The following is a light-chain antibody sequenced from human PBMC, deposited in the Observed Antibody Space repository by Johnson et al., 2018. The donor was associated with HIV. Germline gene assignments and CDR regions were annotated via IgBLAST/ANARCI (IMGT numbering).Light chain of an antibody. CDR3: GTWDSSLSAYV. J-gene: IGLJ1*01. CDR2: DNN. Sequence: QSVLTQPPSVSAAPGQKVTISCSGSSANIGNNYVSWYQQLPGTAPKLLIYDNNKRPSGIPDRFSCSKSGTSANLGITGLQPGDEADYYCGTWDSSLSAYVFGTGTKVTVL. V-gene: IGLV1-51*01. CDR1: SANIGNNY.